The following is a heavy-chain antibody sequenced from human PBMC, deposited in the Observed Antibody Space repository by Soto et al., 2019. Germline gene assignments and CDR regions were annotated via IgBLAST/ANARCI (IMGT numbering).Heavy chain of an antibody. J-gene: IGHJ4*02. CDR3: ARDNVPSDFFDS. V-gene: IGHV3-23*01. D-gene: IGHD2-8*01. CDR1: GFTFSSYA. CDR2: ISGSGGST. Sequence: GGSLRLSCAASGFTFSSYAMSWVRQAPGKGLEWVSAISGSGGSTYYSDSVKGRFTISRDNAKNSLYLQMNSLRAEDTAVYYCARDNVPSDFFDSWGQGTLVTVSS.